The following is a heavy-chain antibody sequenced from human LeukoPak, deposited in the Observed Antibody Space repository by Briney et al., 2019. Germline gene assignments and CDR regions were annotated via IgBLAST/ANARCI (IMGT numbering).Heavy chain of an antibody. D-gene: IGHD1-26*01. CDR2: ISAYNGNT. V-gene: IGHV1-18*01. J-gene: IGHJ3*02. CDR1: GYTFTSYG. CDR3: ARAVAELFDAFDI. Sequence: ASVKVSCKASGYTFTSYGISWVRQAPGQGLEWMGWISAYNGNTNYAQKLQGRVTMTRDTSTSTVYMELSSLRSEDTAVYYCARAVAELFDAFDIWGQGTMVTVSS.